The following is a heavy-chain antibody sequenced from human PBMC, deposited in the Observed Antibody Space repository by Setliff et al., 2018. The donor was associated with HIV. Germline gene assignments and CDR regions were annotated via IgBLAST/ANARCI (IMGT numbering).Heavy chain of an antibody. J-gene: IGHJ4*02. V-gene: IGHV3-7*01. CDR2: IKQDGSEK. CDR3: ARLSPPDDYGDLGGVDY. D-gene: IGHD4-17*01. Sequence: SWIRQAPGKGLEWVASIKQDGSEKYFVDSVKGRFTISRDNAKNSLFLQMDSLRVEDTAFYYCARLSPPDDYGDLGGVDYWGQGTLVTVSS.